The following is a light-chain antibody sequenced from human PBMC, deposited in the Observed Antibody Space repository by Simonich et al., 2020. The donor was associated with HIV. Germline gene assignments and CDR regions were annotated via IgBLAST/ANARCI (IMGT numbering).Light chain of an antibody. CDR1: SSDVGFYTF. Sequence: QSALTQPASVSGSPGQSITISCTGTSSDVGFYTFVSWYQQHPGKAPKLMIYEGSNRPSGVSNRFSGSKSGNTASLTISGLEAEDEADYYCCSYAGSSPSVVFGGGTKLTVL. V-gene: IGLV2-23*01. CDR2: EGS. CDR3: CSYAGSSPSVV. J-gene: IGLJ2*01.